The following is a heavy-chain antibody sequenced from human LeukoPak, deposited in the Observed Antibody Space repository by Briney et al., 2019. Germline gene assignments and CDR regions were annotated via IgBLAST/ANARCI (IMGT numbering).Heavy chain of an antibody. Sequence: SSETLSLTCTVSGGSISSSSYYWGWIRQPPGKGLECIGSIYYSGSTYYNPSLKSRVTISVDTSKNQFSLKLSSVTAADTAVYYCARALRGTSCLLDYWGQGTLVTVSS. CDR3: ARALRGTSCLLDY. CDR1: GGSISSSSYY. CDR2: IYYSGST. D-gene: IGHD2-2*01. V-gene: IGHV4-39*07. J-gene: IGHJ4*02.